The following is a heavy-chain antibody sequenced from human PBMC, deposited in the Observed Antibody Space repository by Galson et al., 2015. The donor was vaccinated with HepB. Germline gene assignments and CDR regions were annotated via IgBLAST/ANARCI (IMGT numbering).Heavy chain of an antibody. CDR1: GFTFSSYG. J-gene: IGHJ4*02. CDR3: ARDAGIVLVLVAVFDY. Sequence: SIRLSCAASGFTFSSYGMHWVRQAQGKGLEWVAVIRNDGINKNYADSVKSRFTISRDNSKNTLYLQMNSRRAEDTAVYYCARDAGIVLVLVAVFDYWGQGTLVTVSS. V-gene: IGHV3-33*01. D-gene: IGHD2/OR15-2a*01. CDR2: IRNDGINK.